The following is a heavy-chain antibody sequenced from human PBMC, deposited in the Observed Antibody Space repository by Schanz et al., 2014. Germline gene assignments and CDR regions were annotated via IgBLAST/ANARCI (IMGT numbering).Heavy chain of an antibody. V-gene: IGHV3-21*05. CDR1: GFTFSSYA. CDR3: VRDSFFAFDY. D-gene: IGHD3-3*01. CDR2: ISDSGTYT. J-gene: IGHJ4*02. Sequence: EEQLVESGGGLVQPGGSLRLSCAASGFTFSSYAMSWVRQAPGKGLEWLSYISDSGTYTNYADSVKGRFTISRDNAKSSLYLQMDSLRAEDTAVYYCVRDSFFAFDYWGQGTLVTVSS.